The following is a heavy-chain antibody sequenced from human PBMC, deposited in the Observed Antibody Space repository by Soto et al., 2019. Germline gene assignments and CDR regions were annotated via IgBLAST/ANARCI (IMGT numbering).Heavy chain of an antibody. CDR2: IYPGDSDT. CDR3: ARHNRYDILTGYYTYYYYGMDV. V-gene: IGHV5-51*01. J-gene: IGHJ6*02. CDR1: GYSFTSYW. Sequence: PGESLKISCKGSGYSFTSYWIGWVRQMPGKGLEWMGIIYPGDSDTRYSPSFQGQVTISADKSISTAYLQWSSLKASDTAMYYCARHNRYDILTGYYTYYYYGMDVWGQGTTVTVSS. D-gene: IGHD3-9*01.